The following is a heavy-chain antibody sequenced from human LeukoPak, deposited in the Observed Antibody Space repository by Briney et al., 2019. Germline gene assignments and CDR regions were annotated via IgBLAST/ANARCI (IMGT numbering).Heavy chain of an antibody. CDR3: ARGAGYSYGTEFDY. CDR1: GGSISSSNW. V-gene: IGHV4-4*02. D-gene: IGHD5-18*01. Sequence: SGTLSLTCAVSGGSISSSNWWSWVRQPPGKGLEWIGEIYHSGSTNYNPSLKSRVTISVDKSKNQFSLKLSPVTAADTAVYYCARGAGYSYGTEFDYWGQGTLVTVSS. J-gene: IGHJ4*02. CDR2: IYHSGST.